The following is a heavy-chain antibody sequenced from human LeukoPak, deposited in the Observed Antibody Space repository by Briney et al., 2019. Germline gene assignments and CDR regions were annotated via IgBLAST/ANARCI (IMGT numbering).Heavy chain of an antibody. J-gene: IGHJ4*02. CDR3: ARQSIAARVLDY. D-gene: IGHD6-6*01. Sequence: PSETLSLTCTVSGGSISSYYWSWIRQPPGKGLEWIGYIYYSGSTNYNPSLKSRVTISVDTSKNQCSLKLSSVTAADTAVYYCARQSIAARVLDYWGQGTLVTVSS. CDR2: IYYSGST. V-gene: IGHV4-59*01. CDR1: GGSISSYY.